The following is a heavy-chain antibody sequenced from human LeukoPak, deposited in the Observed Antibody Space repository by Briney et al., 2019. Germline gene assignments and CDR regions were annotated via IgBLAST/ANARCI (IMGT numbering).Heavy chain of an antibody. D-gene: IGHD6-19*01. V-gene: IGHV3-7*01. Sequence: GGSLRLSCAASGFTFSSYSMSWVRQAPGKALEWVANIKQDGSEKYYVDSVKGRFTISGDNAKNSLYLQMNSLRAEDTAVYYCARDVASSGYYYYYYYMDVWGKGTTVTVSS. J-gene: IGHJ6*03. CDR1: GFTFSSYS. CDR2: IKQDGSEK. CDR3: ARDVASSGYYYYYYYMDV.